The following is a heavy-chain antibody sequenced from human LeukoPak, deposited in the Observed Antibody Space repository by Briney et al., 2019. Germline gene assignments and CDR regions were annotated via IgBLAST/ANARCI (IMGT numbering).Heavy chain of an antibody. J-gene: IGHJ4*02. CDR2: ISYSGTT. D-gene: IGHD5-12*01. CDR3: ASLWGSGSGPPKYYFDH. V-gene: IGHV4-59*08. Sequence: SETLSLTCSVSGGSISYYYWSWIRQPPGKGLEWFGYISYSGTTNYNPSLKSRVAMSMDTSKNQFSLELNSVTAADTAVYYCASLWGSGSGPPKYYFDHWGQGTPVTVSS. CDR1: GGSISYYY.